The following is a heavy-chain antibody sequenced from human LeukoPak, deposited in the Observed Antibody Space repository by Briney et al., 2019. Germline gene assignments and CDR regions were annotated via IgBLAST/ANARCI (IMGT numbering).Heavy chain of an antibody. V-gene: IGHV4-59*01. Sequence: SETLSLTCIVSDVSISNYYWSWIRQPPGKGLEWIGYIYYTGSTSYNPSLKSRVTISVDTSKNQFSLKLNSVTAADTAVYYCASRKLGNDYWGQGTLVTVSS. CDR1: DVSISNYY. D-gene: IGHD7-27*01. J-gene: IGHJ4*02. CDR3: ASRKLGNDY. CDR2: IYYTGST.